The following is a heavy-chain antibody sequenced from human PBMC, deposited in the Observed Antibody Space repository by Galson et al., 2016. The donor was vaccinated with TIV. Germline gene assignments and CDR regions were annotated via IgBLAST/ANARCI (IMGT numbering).Heavy chain of an antibody. CDR2: ISTSSLHK. D-gene: IGHD3-22*01. CDR1: GFTFSTYT. Sequence: SLRLSCAASGFTFSTYTINWVRQAPGKGLEWVSSISTSSLHKYYADSVKGRFTISRDNTNNSLYLQMNSLRAEDTAVYFCARGAYDSSGYGGWFDPWGQGTLVIVSS. CDR3: ARGAYDSSGYGGWFDP. V-gene: IGHV3-21*01. J-gene: IGHJ5*02.